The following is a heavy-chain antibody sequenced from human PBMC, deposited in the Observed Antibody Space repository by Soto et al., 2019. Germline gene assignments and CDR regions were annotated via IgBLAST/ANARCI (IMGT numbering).Heavy chain of an antibody. Sequence: QVQLQQWGAGLLKPSETLSLTCAVYGGSFSGYYWSWIRQPPGKGLEWIGEINHSGSTNYNPSLKRQITISVNTTMNQFSLKLVTGTAADTAVYYCARGSITIFGVVIRGYYYYGMDVWGQGTTVTVST. V-gene: IGHV4-34*01. CDR3: ARGSITIFGVVIRGYYYYGMDV. CDR1: GGSFSGYY. J-gene: IGHJ6*01. D-gene: IGHD3-3*01. CDR2: INHSGST.